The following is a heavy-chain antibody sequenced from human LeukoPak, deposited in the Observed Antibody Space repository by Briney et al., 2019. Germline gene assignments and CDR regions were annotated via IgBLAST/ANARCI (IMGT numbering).Heavy chain of an antibody. CDR3: ASPYYDFWSGYYDAFDI. D-gene: IGHD3-3*01. V-gene: IGHV3-74*01. Sequence: GGSLRLSCAASGFTFSSYWMHWVRQAPGKGLVWVSCINTDGSSTSYADSVKGRFTISRDNAKNTLYLQMNSLRAEDTAVYYCASPYYDFWSGYYDAFDIWGQGTMVTVSS. CDR2: INTDGSST. CDR1: GFTFSSYW. J-gene: IGHJ3*02.